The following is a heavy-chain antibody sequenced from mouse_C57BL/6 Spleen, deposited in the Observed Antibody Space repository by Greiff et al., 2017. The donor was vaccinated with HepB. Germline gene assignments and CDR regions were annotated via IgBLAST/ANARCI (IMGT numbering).Heavy chain of an antibody. CDR3: ATGTTVVAYYAMDY. CDR1: GYSFTGYY. D-gene: IGHD1-1*01. Sequence: EVKLMESGPELVKPGASVKISCKASGYSFTGYYMNWVKQSPEKSLEWIGEINPSTGGTTYNQKFKAKATLTVDKSSSTAYMQLKSLTSEDSAVYYCATGTTVVAYYAMDYWGQGTSVTVSS. V-gene: IGHV1-42*01. CDR2: INPSTGGT. J-gene: IGHJ4*01.